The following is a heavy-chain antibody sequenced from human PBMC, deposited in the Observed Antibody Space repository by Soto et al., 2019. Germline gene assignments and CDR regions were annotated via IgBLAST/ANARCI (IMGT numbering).Heavy chain of an antibody. V-gene: IGHV3-7*04. CDR2: VKQDGSEI. J-gene: IGHJ4*02. CDR3: ARDPGISSGWYYFDY. CDR1: GFTFSNHW. Sequence: EVHLVESGGGLVQSGGSLRLSCAASGFTFSNHWMTWVRQAPGKGLEWVASVKQDGSEIYYGDSVKGRFTISRDNAKNSLFLQLHSLRAEDPAMYYCARDPGISSGWYYFDYWGQGAVVSVSS. D-gene: IGHD6-19*01.